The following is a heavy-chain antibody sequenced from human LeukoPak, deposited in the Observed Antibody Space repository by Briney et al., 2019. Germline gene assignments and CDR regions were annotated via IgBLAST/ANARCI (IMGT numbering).Heavy chain of an antibody. Sequence: GGSLRLSCAASGFTFDDYAMHWVRQAPGKGLEWVSGISWNSGSIGYADSVKGRFTISRDNAKNSLYLQMNSLRAEDTALYYCAKETGIAAAGMSHDAFDIWGQGTMVTVSS. CDR2: ISWNSGSI. CDR3: AKETGIAAAGMSHDAFDI. CDR1: GFTFDDYA. V-gene: IGHV3-9*01. J-gene: IGHJ3*02. D-gene: IGHD6-13*01.